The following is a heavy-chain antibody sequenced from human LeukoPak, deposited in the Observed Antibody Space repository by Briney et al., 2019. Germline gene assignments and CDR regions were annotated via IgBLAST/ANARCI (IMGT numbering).Heavy chain of an antibody. J-gene: IGHJ4*02. CDR1: GFTFNSYA. V-gene: IGHV3-23*01. CDR3: AKGDKSMVRGVYFDY. Sequence: GSLRLSCAASGFTFNSYAMSWVRQAPGKGLEWVSAISGSGGSTYYADSVKGRFTISRDNSKNTLYLQMNSLRAEDTAVYYCAKGDKSMVRGVYFDYWGQGTLVTVSS. CDR2: ISGSGGST. D-gene: IGHD3-10*01.